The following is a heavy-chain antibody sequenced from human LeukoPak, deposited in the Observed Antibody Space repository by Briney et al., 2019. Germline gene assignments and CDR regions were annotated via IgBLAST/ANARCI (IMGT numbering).Heavy chain of an antibody. CDR1: GGSFSGYY. CDR2: INHSGST. V-gene: IGHV4-34*01. Sequence: SETLSLACAVYGGSFSGYYWSWIRQPPGKGLEWIGEINHSGSTNYNPSLKSRVTISVDTSKNQFSLKLSSVTAADTAVYYCAREYCSSTSCFGYFDYWGQGTLVTVSS. CDR3: AREYCSSTSCFGYFDY. D-gene: IGHD2-2*01. J-gene: IGHJ4*02.